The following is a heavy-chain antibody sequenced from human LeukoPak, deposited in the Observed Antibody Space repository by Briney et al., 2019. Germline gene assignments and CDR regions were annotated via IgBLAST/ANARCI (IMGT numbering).Heavy chain of an antibody. CDR3: ARARLTAYYYYGMDV. J-gene: IGHJ6*02. V-gene: IGHV1-2*02. CDR1: GYTFTGYY. Sequence: ASVTVSCKASGYTFTGYYMHWVRQAPGQGLEWMGWINPNSGGTNYAQKFQGRVTMTRNTSISTAYMELSRLRSDDTAVYYCARARLTAYYYYGMDVWGQGTTVTVSS. D-gene: IGHD6-19*01. CDR2: INPNSGGT.